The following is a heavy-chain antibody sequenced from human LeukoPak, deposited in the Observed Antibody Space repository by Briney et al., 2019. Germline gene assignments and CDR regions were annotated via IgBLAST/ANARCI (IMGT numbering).Heavy chain of an antibody. J-gene: IGHJ5*02. Sequence: ASVKVSCKASGYTFTGYYMHWVRQAPGQGLEWMGWISAYNGNTNYAQKLQGRVTMTTDTSTSTAYMELRSLRSDDTAVYYCARVPITIFGVVIIKNWFDPWGQGTLVTVSS. CDR2: ISAYNGNT. D-gene: IGHD3-3*01. CDR3: ARVPITIFGVVIIKNWFDP. CDR1: GYTFTGYY. V-gene: IGHV1-18*04.